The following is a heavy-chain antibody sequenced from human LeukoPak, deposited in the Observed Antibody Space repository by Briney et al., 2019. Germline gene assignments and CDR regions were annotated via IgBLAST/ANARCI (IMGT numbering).Heavy chain of an antibody. CDR2: INPNSGGT. CDR3: ASPYYGGYYYGMDV. D-gene: IGHD3-10*01. CDR1: GYTFTGYY. J-gene: IGHJ6*02. V-gene: IGHV1-2*02. Sequence: ASVKVSCKASGYTFTGYYMHWVRQAPGQGLEWMGWINPNSGGTNYAQKFEGRVTMTRETSISTAYMDLSRLRSADTAVYYCASPYYGGYYYGMDVWGQGTTVTVSS.